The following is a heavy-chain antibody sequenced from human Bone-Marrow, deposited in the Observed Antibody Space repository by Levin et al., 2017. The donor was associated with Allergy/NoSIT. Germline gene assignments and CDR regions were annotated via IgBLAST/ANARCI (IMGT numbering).Heavy chain of an antibody. V-gene: IGHV3-20*04. CDR3: ARDYSGNSWLYFDI. CDR1: GFAFDDYA. Sequence: PGGSLRLSCVGSGFAFDDYAMSWVRQAPGKGLEWVSGINWNGDDTEYADSVKGRFTISRDNGKNSLYLQMTSLRVEDTAFYYWARDYSGNSWLYFDIWGRGTLLTVSS. CDR2: INWNGDDT. J-gene: IGHJ2*01. D-gene: IGHD4-23*01.